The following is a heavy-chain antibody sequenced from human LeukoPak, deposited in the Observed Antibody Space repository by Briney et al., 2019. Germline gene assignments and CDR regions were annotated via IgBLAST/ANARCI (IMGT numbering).Heavy chain of an antibody. J-gene: IGHJ1*01. CDR1: GFTFSSYN. Sequence: GGSLRLSCAASGFTFSSYNMNWVRQAPGKGLEWVSYISGGSTVIDYADSVKGRFTISRDNAKNSLYLQMNSLRGEDTAVYYCARTRGYNYGYSDDWGQGTLVTVSS. CDR3: ARTRGYNYGYSDD. D-gene: IGHD5-18*01. CDR2: ISGGSTVI. V-gene: IGHV3-48*01.